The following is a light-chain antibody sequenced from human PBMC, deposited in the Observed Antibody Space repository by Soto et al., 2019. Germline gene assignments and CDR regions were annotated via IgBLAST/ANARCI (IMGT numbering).Light chain of an antibody. CDR3: QQYAASPRT. CDR2: GVS. Sequence: EIVLTQSPGTLSLSPRERATLSCRASQSVSSGYLAWYQHKPGQAPRLLIYGVSSRAPGIPDRFSGSGSGIDFTLTISRLEPEDFAVYYCQQYAASPRTFGQGTQVEVK. V-gene: IGKV3-20*01. CDR1: QSVSSGY. J-gene: IGKJ1*01.